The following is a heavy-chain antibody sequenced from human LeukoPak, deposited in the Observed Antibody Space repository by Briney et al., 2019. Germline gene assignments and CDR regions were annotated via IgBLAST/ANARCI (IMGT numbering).Heavy chain of an antibody. CDR2: INHKTGGK. CDR1: GYTFTDYY. D-gene: IGHD1-26*01. Sequence: ASVTVSCKAPGYTFTDYYLHWVRQAPGHGLEWMGWINHKTGGKKYAQNFHGTVTMTRHTSISTAYMEVSRLRSDDTAVFYCARDLAMYSPDLDYWGQGTLVTVSS. J-gene: IGHJ4*02. CDR3: ARDLAMYSPDLDY. V-gene: IGHV1-2*02.